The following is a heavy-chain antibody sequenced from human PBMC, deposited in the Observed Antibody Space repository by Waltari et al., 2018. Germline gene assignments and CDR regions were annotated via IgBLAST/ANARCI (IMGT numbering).Heavy chain of an antibody. CDR2: IIPIFGTA. CDR1: GGTFSSYA. J-gene: IGHJ1*01. Sequence: QVQLVQSGAEVKKPGSSVKVSCKASGGTFSSYAISWVRQAPGQGLEWMGGIIPIFGTANYAQKFQGRVTITADESTSTAYMELSSLRSEDTAVYYCAREGGAIAVAGKRYFQHWGQGTLVTVSS. D-gene: IGHD6-19*01. V-gene: IGHV1-69*13. CDR3: AREGGAIAVAGKRYFQH.